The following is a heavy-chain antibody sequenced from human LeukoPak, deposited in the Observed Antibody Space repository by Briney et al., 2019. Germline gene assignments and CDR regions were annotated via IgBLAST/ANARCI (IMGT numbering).Heavy chain of an antibody. CDR1: GFTFSSHW. Sequence: QAGGSLRLSCTASGFTFSSHWMTWVRQPPGKGLEWVANIKEDGGVKYYVDSVKGRFTISRDNTKNALYLQMNSLRADDTAVYFCARDSTWRLDYWGQGTLITVSS. CDR2: IKEDGGVK. J-gene: IGHJ4*02. CDR3: ARDSTWRLDY. V-gene: IGHV3-7*03. D-gene: IGHD5-12*01.